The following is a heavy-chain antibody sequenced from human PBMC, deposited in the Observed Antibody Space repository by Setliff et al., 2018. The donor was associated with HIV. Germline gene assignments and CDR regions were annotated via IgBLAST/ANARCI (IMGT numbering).Heavy chain of an antibody. J-gene: IGHJ4*02. CDR3: ARAVHSPSIYYYVFDY. V-gene: IGHV4-4*02. D-gene: IGHD3-22*01. CDR2: IYNSGST. CDR1: GGSISSDNW. Sequence: SETLSLTCAVSGGSISSDNWWNWVRQPPGKGLEWIGEIYNSGSTNYNPPLKSRVTISLDKSKKQFSLKVSSVTSPDTAVYYLARAVHSPSIYYYVFDYWGQGTLVTVSS.